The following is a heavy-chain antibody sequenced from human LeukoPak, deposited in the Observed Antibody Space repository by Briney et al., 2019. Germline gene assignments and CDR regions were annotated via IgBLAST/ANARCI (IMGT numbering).Heavy chain of an antibody. V-gene: IGHV1-8*01. D-gene: IGHD3-22*01. CDR3: ARRSDDYDSSAYYH. J-gene: IGHJ4*02. Sequence: GASVKVSCKTSGYTFTSYDLNWVRQATGQRLEWMGWVNPNSGNTGYAQKFQGRVTMTMDPSISTAYMALSSLRSEDTAVYYCARRSDDYDSSAYYHWGQGTPVTVSS. CDR1: GYTFTSYD. CDR2: VNPNSGNT.